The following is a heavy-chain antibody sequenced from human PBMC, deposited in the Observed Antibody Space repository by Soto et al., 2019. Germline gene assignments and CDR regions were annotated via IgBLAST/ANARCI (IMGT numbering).Heavy chain of an antibody. Sequence: QVQLQESGPGLVKPSGTLSLTCAVSGDSVSSPYYWCWVRQSPGKGLEWIGEVFHTATTSYNPSLRSRVTISMDKSINQFSLDLSSVTAADTAVYYCARSAGWYAIHAWGPGTLVIVSS. CDR3: ARSAGWYAIHA. CDR2: VFHTATT. V-gene: IGHV4-4*02. J-gene: IGHJ5*02. CDR1: GDSVSSPYY. D-gene: IGHD6-19*01.